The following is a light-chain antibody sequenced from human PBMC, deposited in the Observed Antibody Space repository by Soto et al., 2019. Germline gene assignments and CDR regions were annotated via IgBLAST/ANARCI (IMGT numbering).Light chain of an antibody. V-gene: IGKV3-20*01. CDR1: QSVRSSY. CDR2: GAS. CDR3: QQYGSSPWT. Sequence: EIELTQSPCSLSLSPGERATLSCRAGQSVRSSYLAWYQQKPGQAPRLLIYGASSRATGIPDRFSGSGSGTDFTLTISRLEPEDFAVYYCQQYGSSPWTFGQGTKVDI. J-gene: IGKJ1*01.